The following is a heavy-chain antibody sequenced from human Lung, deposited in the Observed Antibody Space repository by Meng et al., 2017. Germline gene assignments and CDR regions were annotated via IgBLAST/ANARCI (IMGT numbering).Heavy chain of an antibody. CDR2: INHSGST. CDR1: GGSFSGYY. Sequence: QSQVPRWGAGMLEPSEPLSLTRAVYGGSFSGYYWGRLRQPPGKGLEWIGEINHSGSTNYNTSLTSPVTTSVDTSKIQFSLKLSSVTTADTAVYYCARPNQAIWYFDLWGRGTLVTVSS. CDR3: ARPNQAIWYFDL. V-gene: IGHV4-34*01. D-gene: IGHD1-14*01. J-gene: IGHJ2*01.